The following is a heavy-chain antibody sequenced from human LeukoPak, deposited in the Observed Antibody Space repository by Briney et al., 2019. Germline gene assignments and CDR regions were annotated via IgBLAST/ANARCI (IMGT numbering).Heavy chain of an antibody. CDR3: ARDLLPLRGHDAFDI. Sequence: ASVKVSCKASGYTFTSYYMHWVRQAPGQGLEWMGWISAYNGNTNYAQKLQGRVTMTTDTSTSTAYMELRSLRSDDTAVYYCARDLLPLRGHDAFDIWGQGTMVTVSS. CDR1: GYTFTSYY. D-gene: IGHD2-15*01. V-gene: IGHV1-18*04. J-gene: IGHJ3*02. CDR2: ISAYNGNT.